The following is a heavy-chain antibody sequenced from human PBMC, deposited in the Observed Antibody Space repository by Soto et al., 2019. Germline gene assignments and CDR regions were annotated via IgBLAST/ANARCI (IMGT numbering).Heavy chain of an antibody. Sequence: EVQLLESGGGLVQPGGSLRLSCAASGFTFSSYAMSWVRQAPGKGLEWVSAISGRGGSTDYEDSVKGRFTTYRDNSKNTLHVQMNSLRAEDTAVYYCAKSKDIVVVVAALDYWGQGTLVPVSS. V-gene: IGHV3-23*01. CDR3: AKSKDIVVVVAALDY. CDR2: ISGRGGST. J-gene: IGHJ4*02. D-gene: IGHD2-15*01. CDR1: GFTFSSYA.